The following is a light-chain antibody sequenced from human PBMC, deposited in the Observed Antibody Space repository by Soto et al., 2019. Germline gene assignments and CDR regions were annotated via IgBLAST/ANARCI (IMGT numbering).Light chain of an antibody. CDR3: QQYYSTPPT. Sequence: DIVMTQSPDSLAVSLGERATINCKSSQSVLYSSNNKNYLAWHQQRPGQPPKLLIYWASTRESGVPDRFSGSGSGTDFTLTITSLQAEDVVVYYCQQYYSTPPTFGQGTKLEIK. J-gene: IGKJ2*01. CDR1: QSVLYSSNNKNY. CDR2: WAS. V-gene: IGKV4-1*01.